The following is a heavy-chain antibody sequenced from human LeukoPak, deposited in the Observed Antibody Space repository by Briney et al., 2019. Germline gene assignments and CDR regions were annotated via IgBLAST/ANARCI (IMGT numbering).Heavy chain of an antibody. CDR1: GFTFSSYA. CDR2: ISDSGTST. CDR3: ATGSANYYASFDY. J-gene: IGHJ4*02. V-gene: IGHV3-23*01. D-gene: IGHD3-10*01. Sequence: GGSLRLSCAASGFTFSSYAMSWVRQAPGEGLEWGSXISDSGTSTYYVESVKGRFTISRDNSKNTLYLQMNSLRAEDTAVYYCATGSANYYASFDYWGQGTLVTVSS.